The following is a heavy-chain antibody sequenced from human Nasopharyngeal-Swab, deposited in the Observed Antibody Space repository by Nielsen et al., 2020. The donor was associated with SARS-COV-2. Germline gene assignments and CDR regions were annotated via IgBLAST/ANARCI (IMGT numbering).Heavy chain of an antibody. CDR2: INSDGSST. Sequence: GESLKISCAASGFTFSNASMSWVRQAPGKGLVWVSRINSDGSSTSYADSVKGRFTISRDNDKNTLYLQMNSLRAEDTAVYYCARVGSLYGSGSYPTPGAFDIWGQGTMVTVS. J-gene: IGHJ3*02. CDR3: ARVGSLYGSGSYPTPGAFDI. CDR1: GFTFSNAS. D-gene: IGHD3-10*01. V-gene: IGHV3-74*01.